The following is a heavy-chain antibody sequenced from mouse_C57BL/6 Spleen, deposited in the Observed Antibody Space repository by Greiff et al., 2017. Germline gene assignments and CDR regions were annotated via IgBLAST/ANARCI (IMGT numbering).Heavy chain of an antibody. CDR1: GYTFTSYW. CDR3: YYYGRVAY. D-gene: IGHD1-1*01. V-gene: IGHV1-50*01. J-gene: IGHJ3*01. CDR2: IDPSDSYT. Sequence: VQLQQPGAELVKPGASVKLSCKASGYTFTSYWMQWVKQRPGQGLEWIGEIDPSDSYTNYNQKFKGKATLTVDTSSSTAYMQLSSLTSEDSAVYYCYYYGRVAYWGQGTLVTVSA.